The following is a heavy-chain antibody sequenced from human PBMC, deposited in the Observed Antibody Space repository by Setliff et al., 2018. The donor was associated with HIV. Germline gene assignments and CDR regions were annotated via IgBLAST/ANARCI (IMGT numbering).Heavy chain of an antibody. Sequence: ASVKVSCKASGYTFTSYGISWVRQAPGQGLEWMGWISAYKGKTNYAQKFQGRISMTTDTSTSTAYMELRSLRAEDAAVYYCATDLHWAFDYWGQGSLVTVSS. J-gene: IGHJ4*02. CDR1: GYTFTSYG. CDR2: ISAYKGKT. V-gene: IGHV1-18*01. CDR3: ATDLHWAFDY. D-gene: IGHD7-27*01.